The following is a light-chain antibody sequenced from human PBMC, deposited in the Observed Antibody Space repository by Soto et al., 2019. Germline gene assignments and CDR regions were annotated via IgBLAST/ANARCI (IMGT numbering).Light chain of an antibody. V-gene: IGLV1-44*01. J-gene: IGLJ1*01. CDR3: ATWDDSLNGYV. CDR1: NSNVGSNV. Sequence: QSVLTQPPSASGTPGQRVTISCSGSNSNVGSNVVNWFQQLPGTAPKLRIYSNNQRPSGVPDRFSGSKSGTSASLAISGLQSEDEADYYCATWDDSLNGYVFGTGTKVTVL. CDR2: SNN.